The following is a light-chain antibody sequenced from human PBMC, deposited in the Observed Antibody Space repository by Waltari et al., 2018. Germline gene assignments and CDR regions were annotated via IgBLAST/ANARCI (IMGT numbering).Light chain of an antibody. V-gene: IGKV1-5*03. Sequence: DIQMTQSPSTLSASVGDRVTITCRASQSISHWLGWYQQKPGKAPKLLISKASSLEKEVPSRFSGSGSGTEFTLTITNLQPDDFATFYCQRYDDYPPTFGGGTKVEIK. CDR1: QSISHW. CDR2: KAS. CDR3: QRYDDYPPT. J-gene: IGKJ4*01.